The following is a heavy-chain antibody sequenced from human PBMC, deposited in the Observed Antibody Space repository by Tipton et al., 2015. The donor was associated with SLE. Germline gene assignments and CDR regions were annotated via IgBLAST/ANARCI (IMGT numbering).Heavy chain of an antibody. CDR3: ARMRGGYNAHH. J-gene: IGHJ5*02. Sequence: TLSLTCTVSGDSITSDYWTWIRQPPGKGLEWIGYISYSGSTNYNPSVRSRVSISLDTSKNQFSLKVKSVTTADTAAYYCARMRGGYNAHHWGQGILVTVSS. V-gene: IGHV4-59*07. CDR2: ISYSGST. CDR1: GDSITSDY. D-gene: IGHD5-24*01.